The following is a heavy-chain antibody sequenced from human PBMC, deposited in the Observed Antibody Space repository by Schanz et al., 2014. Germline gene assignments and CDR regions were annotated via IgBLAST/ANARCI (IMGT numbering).Heavy chain of an antibody. V-gene: IGHV1-69*04. Sequence: VQLEQSRAEAKKPGSSVKVSCKASGRTFSSFGINWVRQAPGQGLEWMGRIIPSLGLAKYEQKFQDKVTITADTSTTTAYMELSGLRSEDTAVYYCARDRLECGAECYSVEVFEIWGQGTLVIVSS. D-gene: IGHD2-21*01. CDR1: GRTFSSFG. CDR2: IIPSLGLA. J-gene: IGHJ4*02. CDR3: ARDRLECGAECYSVEVFEI.